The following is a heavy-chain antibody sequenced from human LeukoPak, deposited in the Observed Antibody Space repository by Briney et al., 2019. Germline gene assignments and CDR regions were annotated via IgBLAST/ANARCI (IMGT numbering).Heavy chain of an antibody. J-gene: IGHJ4*02. Sequence: PGRSLRLSCAASGFTFSSYGMHWVRQAPGKGLEWVAVIWYDGSNKYYADSVKGRFPISRDNSKNTLYLQMNSLGAEDTAGYYCARDREGYYDSSGYYVPGYFDYWGQGTLVTVSS. D-gene: IGHD3-22*01. V-gene: IGHV3-33*01. CDR3: ARDREGYYDSSGYYVPGYFDY. CDR2: IWYDGSNK. CDR1: GFTFSSYG.